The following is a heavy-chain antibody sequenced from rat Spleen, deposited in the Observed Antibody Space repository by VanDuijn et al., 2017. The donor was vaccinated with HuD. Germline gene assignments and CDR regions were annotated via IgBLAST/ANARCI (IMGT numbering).Heavy chain of an antibody. V-gene: IGHV5-29*01. Sequence: EVQLVESGGGLVQPGRSMKLSCAASGFTFSNYGMAWVRQAPTKGLEWVATLSYDGITTYYRDSVKGRFTISRDIAKTTLYLQMDTLRSEDTATYYCARREQLGGYFDYWGQGVMVTVSS. CDR2: LSYDGITT. CDR1: GFTFSNYG. J-gene: IGHJ2*01. D-gene: IGHD1-10*01. CDR3: ARREQLGGYFDY.